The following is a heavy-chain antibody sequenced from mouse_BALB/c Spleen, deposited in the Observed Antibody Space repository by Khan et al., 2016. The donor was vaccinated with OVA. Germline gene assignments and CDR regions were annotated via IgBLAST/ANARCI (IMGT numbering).Heavy chain of an antibody. CDR1: DYTFTSYW. CDR2: IDPGSGST. V-gene: IGHV1S41*01. Sequence: DLVKPGASVKLSCKASDYTFTSYWINWIKQRPGQGLEWIGRIDPGSGSTSYGEKFKAKTILTVDTSSRTAYIQVFSLSSEDSAVYFCARSNYYGSGLYAMDYWGQGTSVTVSS. D-gene: IGHD1-1*01. CDR3: ARSNYYGSGLYAMDY. J-gene: IGHJ4*01.